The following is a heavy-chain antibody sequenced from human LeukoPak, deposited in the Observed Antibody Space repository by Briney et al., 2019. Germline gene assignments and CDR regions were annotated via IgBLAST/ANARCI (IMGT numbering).Heavy chain of an antibody. CDR3: AREGGSSSFDY. V-gene: IGHV3-66*01. Sequence: VGSLPLSCAASGFTVSSKYMSWVRQAPGKGLEWVSVIYSGGSTYYAVTMKGRFTISRDNSKKTVYLQMNSLRGEDTAVYYCAREGGSSSFDYWGQGTLVTVSS. CDR2: IYSGGST. D-gene: IGHD6-6*01. J-gene: IGHJ4*02. CDR1: GFTVSSKY.